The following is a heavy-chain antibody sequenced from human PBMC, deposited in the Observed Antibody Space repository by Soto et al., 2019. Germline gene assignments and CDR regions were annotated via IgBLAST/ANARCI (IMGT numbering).Heavy chain of an antibody. CDR2: IYHSGST. V-gene: IGHV4-4*02. D-gene: IGHD2-15*01. J-gene: IGHJ3*02. CDR3: ARVLGYCSGGSCSRGAFDI. CDR1: GGSISSSNW. Sequence: SETLSLTCAVSGGSISSSNWWSWVRQPPGKGLEWIGEIYHSGSTNYNPSLKSRVTISVDKSKNQFSLKLSSVTAADTAVYYCARVLGYCSGGSCSRGAFDIWGQGTMVTVSS.